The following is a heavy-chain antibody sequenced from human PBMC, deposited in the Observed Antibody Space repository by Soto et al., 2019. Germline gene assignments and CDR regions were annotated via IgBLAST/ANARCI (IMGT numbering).Heavy chain of an antibody. CDR2: ISGSGGST. CDR3: AKGGAAAGMGYFDL. CDR1: GFTFSTYA. J-gene: IGHJ2*01. Sequence: EVQVLESGGGLVQPGGSLRLSCAASGFTFSTYAMSWVRQAPGKGLEWVSGISGSGGSTYYADSVKGRFTIPRDNSKKTLYLQMSSLRAEDTAVYFCAKGGAAAGMGYFDLWGRGTLVTVSS. D-gene: IGHD6-13*01. V-gene: IGHV3-23*01.